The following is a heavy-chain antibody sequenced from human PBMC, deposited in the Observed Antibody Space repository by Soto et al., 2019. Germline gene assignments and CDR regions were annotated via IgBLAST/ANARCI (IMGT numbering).Heavy chain of an antibody. CDR3: ARRGSGSYYDY. J-gene: IGHJ4*02. Sequence: EVQLLESGGGLVQPGGSLRLSCAASGFTFSNYAMNWVRQAPVKGLEWVSVISCSGDSTYHADSVKGGFTISRDNSKSPLYLQMSSLRAEDTAVYYCARRGSGSYYDYWGQGTLVTVSS. CDR1: GFTFSNYA. V-gene: IGHV3-23*01. D-gene: IGHD1-26*01. CDR2: ISCSGDST.